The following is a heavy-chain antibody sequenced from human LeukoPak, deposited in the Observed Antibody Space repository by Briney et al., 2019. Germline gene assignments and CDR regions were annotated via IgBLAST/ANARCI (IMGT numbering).Heavy chain of an antibody. CDR1: GFTFSSYG. J-gene: IGHJ3*02. CDR3: AQQWLMLGAFDI. Sequence: GGSLRLSCAASGFTFSSYGMHWVRQAPGKGLEWVAFIRYDGSNKYYADSVKGRFTISRDNSKNTLYLQMNSLRADDTAVYYCAQQWLMLGAFDIWGQGTMVTVSS. CDR2: IRYDGSNK. D-gene: IGHD6-19*01. V-gene: IGHV3-30*02.